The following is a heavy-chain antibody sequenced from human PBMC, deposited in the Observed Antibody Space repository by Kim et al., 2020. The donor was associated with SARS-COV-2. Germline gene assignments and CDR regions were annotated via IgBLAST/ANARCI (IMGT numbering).Heavy chain of an antibody. CDR1: GFTFSNYA. CDR3: AKGAPAVRLTDY. Sequence: GGSLRLSCAASGFTFSNYAMGWVRQAPGKGLEWVSAISGYDTFYADSVMGRFAISRDNSKNTVYLQMDSLRVDDTALYYCAKGAPAVRLTDYWGQGVLVTVSS. CDR2: ISGYDT. D-gene: IGHD1-26*01. V-gene: IGHV3-23*01. J-gene: IGHJ4*02.